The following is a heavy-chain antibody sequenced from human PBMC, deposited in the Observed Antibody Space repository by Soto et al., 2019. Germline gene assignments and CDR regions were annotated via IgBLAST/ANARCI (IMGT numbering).Heavy chain of an antibody. CDR2: INSDGSST. D-gene: IGHD4-17*01. CDR3: ALSDTVTTDY. Sequence: EVQLVESGGGLVQPGGSLRLSCAASGLTFSSYWMHWVRQAPGKALVWVSRINSDGSSTSYADSVKGRFTISRDNAKNTLYLQMNSLRAEDTAVYYCALSDTVTTDYWGQGTLVTVSS. CDR1: GLTFSSYW. J-gene: IGHJ4*02. V-gene: IGHV3-74*01.